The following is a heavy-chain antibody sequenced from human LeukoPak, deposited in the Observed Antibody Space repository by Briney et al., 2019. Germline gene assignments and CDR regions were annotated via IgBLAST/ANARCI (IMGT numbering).Heavy chain of an antibody. Sequence: GESLKISCKGSGYSFTRYWIGWVRQMPGEGLEWMGIIYPGDSDTRYSPSFQGQVTISADKSISTAYLQWSSLKASDTAMYYCASIRSIDGNWFEPWGQGTLVTVSS. D-gene: IGHD6-6*01. CDR1: GYSFTRYW. J-gene: IGHJ5*02. CDR3: ASIRSIDGNWFEP. V-gene: IGHV5-51*01. CDR2: IYPGDSDT.